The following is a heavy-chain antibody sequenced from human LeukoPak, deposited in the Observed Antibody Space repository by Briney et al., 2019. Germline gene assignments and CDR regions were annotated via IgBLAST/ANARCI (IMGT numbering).Heavy chain of an antibody. CDR3: AGTRRELLWFREYYYYGMDV. CDR2: VFNSGGT. V-gene: IGHV4-59*11. J-gene: IGHJ6*02. CDR1: GDSISSHY. D-gene: IGHD3-10*01. Sequence: NPSETLSLTCNVSGDSISSHYWNWIRQSPGKGLEWIGYVFNSGGTNYNPSLKSRVTISVDTSKNQFSLELSSVTAADTAVYYCAGTRRELLWFREYYYYGMDVWGLGTTVTVSS.